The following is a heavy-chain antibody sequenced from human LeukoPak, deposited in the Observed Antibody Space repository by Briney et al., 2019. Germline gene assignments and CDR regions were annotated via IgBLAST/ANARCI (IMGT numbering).Heavy chain of an antibody. CDR2: INPNSGGT. V-gene: IGHV1-2*02. D-gene: IGHD6-6*01. J-gene: IGHJ4*02. CDR3: ARDWMGSSDPFDY. CDR1: GYTFTGYY. Sequence: GASVKVSCKASGYTFTGYYMHWVRQAPGQGLEWMGWINPNSGGTNYAQKFQGRVTMTRDTSISTAYMELSRLRSDDTAVYYCARDWMGSSDPFDYWGQGTLVTVSS.